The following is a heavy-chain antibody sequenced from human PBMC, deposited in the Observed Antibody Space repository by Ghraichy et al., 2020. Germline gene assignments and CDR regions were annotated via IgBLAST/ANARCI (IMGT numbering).Heavy chain of an antibody. Sequence: GGSLRLSCAASGFTFGGYAMHWVRQAPGKGLEWVALLSSDGSNKYHADSVKGRFSISRDNSENALYLQMNDLTAEDTAVYYCARSRTYGSGTKYSPYYFYSMDVWGKGTTVTVSS. CDR3: ARSRTYGSGTKYSPYYFYSMDV. J-gene: IGHJ6*03. CDR1: GFTFGGYA. CDR2: LSSDGSNK. V-gene: IGHV3-30*04. D-gene: IGHD3-10*01.